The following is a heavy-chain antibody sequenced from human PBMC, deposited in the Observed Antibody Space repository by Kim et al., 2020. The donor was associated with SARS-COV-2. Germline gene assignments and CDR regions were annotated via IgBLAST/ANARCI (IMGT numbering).Heavy chain of an antibody. V-gene: IGHV4-34*01. Sequence: RLTISVDTSKNQFSLKLSSVTAADTAVYYCARATYYDFWSGYYLSHFDYWGQGTLVTVSS. CDR3: ARATYYDFWSGYYLSHFDY. D-gene: IGHD3-3*01. J-gene: IGHJ4*02.